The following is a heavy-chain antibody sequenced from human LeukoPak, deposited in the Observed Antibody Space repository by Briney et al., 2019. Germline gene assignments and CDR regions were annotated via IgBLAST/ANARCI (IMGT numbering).Heavy chain of an antibody. CDR3: AKDLHYHGMDV. D-gene: IGHD4-11*01. Sequence: AGGSLRLSCAASGFTFSSYFMEWVRQAPGKGLEWVSVISGSGGDIDYADSVKGRFTISRDNSMNTLYLQMNSLRAEDTAVYYCAKDLHYHGMDVWGHGTTVTVSS. J-gene: IGHJ6*02. V-gene: IGHV3-23*01. CDR1: GFTFSSYF. CDR2: ISGSGGDI.